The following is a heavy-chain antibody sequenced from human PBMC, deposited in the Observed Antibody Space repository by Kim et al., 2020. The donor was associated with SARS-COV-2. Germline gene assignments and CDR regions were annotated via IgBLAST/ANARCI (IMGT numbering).Heavy chain of an antibody. CDR2: INHSGST. V-gene: IGHV4-34*01. CDR3: ARGRGGGYCSGGSCYSWYYYYGMDV. CDR1: GGSFSGYY. Sequence: SETLSLTCAVYGGSFSGYYWSWIRQPPGKGLEWIGEINHSGSTNYNPSLKSRVTISVDTSKNQFSLKLSSVTAADTAVYYCARGRGGGYCSGGSCYSWYYYYGMDVWGQGTTVTVSS. D-gene: IGHD2-15*01. J-gene: IGHJ6*02.